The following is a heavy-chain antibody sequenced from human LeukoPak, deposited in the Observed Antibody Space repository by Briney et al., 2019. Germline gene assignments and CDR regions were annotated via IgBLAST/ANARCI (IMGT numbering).Heavy chain of an antibody. V-gene: IGHV4-4*07. CDR2: IYTRGST. CDR1: GGSISSYY. Sequence: NTSETLSLTCTVSGGSISSYYWSWIRQPAGKGLEWIGRIYTRGSTNYTPSLQSRVTMSVDTSKNQFSLKLSSVTAADTAIYYCARGRDSSGYEYYFDYWGQGTLVTVSS. J-gene: IGHJ4*02. CDR3: ARGRDSSGYEYYFDY. D-gene: IGHD3-22*01.